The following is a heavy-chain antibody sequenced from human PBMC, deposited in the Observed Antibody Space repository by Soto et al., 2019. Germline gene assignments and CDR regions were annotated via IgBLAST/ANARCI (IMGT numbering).Heavy chain of an antibody. CDR3: ARDSKYSKYCSGDCGHYFDY. CDR1: GYTFTSFG. J-gene: IGHJ4*02. V-gene: IGHV1-18*04. Sequence: ASVKVSCKXSGYTFTSFGISWVRQAPGQGLEWMGWISVYNGDTNYVQKFQGRVTMTTDTSTTTASMELRSLRSDDTAVYYCARDSKYSKYCSGDCGHYFDYRGQGTLVTVSS. D-gene: IGHD2-21*02. CDR2: ISVYNGDT.